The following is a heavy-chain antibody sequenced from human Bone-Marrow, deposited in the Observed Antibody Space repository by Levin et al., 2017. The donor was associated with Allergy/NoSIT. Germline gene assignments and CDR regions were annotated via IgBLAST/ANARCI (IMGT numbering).Heavy chain of an antibody. CDR3: AGGDSGYYKY. J-gene: IGHJ4*02. Sequence: GGSLRLSCVASGFTFSSDWMHWVRQTPGKGLVWVARINPDENHINYADSVEGRFTISRDNAKNTLYLQMNSLRADDTALYYCAGGDSGYYKYWGRGTLVTVSS. CDR2: INPDENHI. V-gene: IGHV3-74*01. D-gene: IGHD6-19*01. CDR1: GFTFSSDW.